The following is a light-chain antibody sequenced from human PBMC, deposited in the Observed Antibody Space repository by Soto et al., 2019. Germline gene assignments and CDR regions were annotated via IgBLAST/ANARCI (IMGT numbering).Light chain of an antibody. CDR1: QSISTW. J-gene: IGKJ1*01. CDR3: QQYNDYWT. V-gene: IGKV1-5*01. Sequence: DIQITQSPSTLSASVGDRVTITCRASQSISTWLAWYQQKPGKAPKLLIFDASNLESGVPSRFSGGGSGTEFTLTISSLQPDDFATYFCQQYNDYWTFGQGTKVDIK. CDR2: DAS.